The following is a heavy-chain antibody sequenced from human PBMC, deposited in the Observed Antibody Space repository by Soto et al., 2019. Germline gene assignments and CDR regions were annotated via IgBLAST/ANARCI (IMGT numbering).Heavy chain of an antibody. CDR2: IIPIFGTA. CDR3: AREGSSGRRYYYYGMDV. Sequence: QVQLVQSGAEVKKPGSSVKVSCKASGGTFSSYAISWVRQAPGQGLEWMGGIIPIFGTANYAQKFQGRVTITADESTSTAYMELSSLRSEDTAVYYCAREGSSGRRYYYYGMDVWGQGTTVTVSS. CDR1: GGTFSSYA. J-gene: IGHJ6*02. D-gene: IGHD6-19*01. V-gene: IGHV1-69*01.